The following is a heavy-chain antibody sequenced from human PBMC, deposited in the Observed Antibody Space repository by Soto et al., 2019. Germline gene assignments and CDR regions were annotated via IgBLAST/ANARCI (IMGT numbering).Heavy chain of an antibody. CDR3: TRDQF. CDR2: IKEDATQK. J-gene: IGHJ4*02. Sequence: EGQLVQSGGGLVQPGGSLRLSCVGSGFTSRGFWMGWVRQAPGKGLEWVANIKEDATQKNYVDSVRGRFTLSRDTATISLYLQMNSLRAEDTAVYYCTRDQFWGQGTLVTVSS. CDR1: GFTSRGFW. V-gene: IGHV3-7*05.